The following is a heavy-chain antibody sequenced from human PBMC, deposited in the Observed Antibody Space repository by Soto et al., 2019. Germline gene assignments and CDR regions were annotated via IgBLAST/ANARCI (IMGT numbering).Heavy chain of an antibody. CDR3: ARAPGEQQLVGPFYYYYMDV. CDR1: GFTFSSYS. CDR2: ISSSSSYI. Sequence: GGSLRLSCAASGFTFSSYSMNWVRQAPGKGLEWVSSISSSSSYIYYADSVKGRFTISRDNAKNSLYLQMNSLRAEDTAVYYCARAPGEQQLVGPFYYYYMDVWRKGTTVTVSS. V-gene: IGHV3-21*01. J-gene: IGHJ6*03. D-gene: IGHD6-13*01.